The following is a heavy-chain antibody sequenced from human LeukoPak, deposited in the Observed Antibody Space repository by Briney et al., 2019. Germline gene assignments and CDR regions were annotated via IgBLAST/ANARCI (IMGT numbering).Heavy chain of an antibody. Sequence: GGSLRLSCAASGFTFNSSWMSWVRQAPGKGLEWVANINQDGTEKYFVDSVKGRFTISRDNAKNSLYVQMSSLRAEDTAVYYCATNAGVIGTRPHQRYYFDYWGQGALVTVSS. V-gene: IGHV3-7*01. D-gene: IGHD6-6*01. CDR3: ATNAGVIGTRPHQRYYFDY. J-gene: IGHJ4*02. CDR1: GFTFNSSW. CDR2: INQDGTEK.